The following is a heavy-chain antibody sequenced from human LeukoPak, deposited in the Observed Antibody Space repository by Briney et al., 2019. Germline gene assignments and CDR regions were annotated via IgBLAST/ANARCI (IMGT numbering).Heavy chain of an antibody. CDR1: GFTFSSSA. CDR3: TTDRYYDNSELQFQH. D-gene: IGHD3-22*01. J-gene: IGHJ1*01. Sequence: PGGSLRLSCAASGFTFSSSAMSWVRQAPGKGLEWVSAISNNGGYTYYADSVRGRFTISRDNSKSTLCLQMNSLRAEDTAVYYCTTDRYYDNSELQFQHWGQGTLVTVSS. CDR2: ISNNGGYT. V-gene: IGHV3-23*01.